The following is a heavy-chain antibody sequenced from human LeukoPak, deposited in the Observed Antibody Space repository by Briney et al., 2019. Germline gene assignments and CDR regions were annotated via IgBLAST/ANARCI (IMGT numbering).Heavy chain of an antibody. Sequence: GGSLRLSCAASGFTFSSYSMNWVRQAPRKGLEWVSSISSSSSYIYYADSVKGRFTISRDNAKNSLYLQMNSLRAEDTAVYYCARDSPDAFDIWGQGTMVTVSS. CDR1: GFTFSSYS. CDR2: ISSSSSYI. V-gene: IGHV3-21*01. J-gene: IGHJ3*02. CDR3: ARDSPDAFDI.